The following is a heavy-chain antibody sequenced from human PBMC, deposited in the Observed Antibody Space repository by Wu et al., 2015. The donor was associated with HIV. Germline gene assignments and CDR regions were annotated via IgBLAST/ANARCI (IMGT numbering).Heavy chain of an antibody. Sequence: QVQRGAGLGREVKKPGSSVKVSCKASGGTFSSYAISWVRQAPGQGLEWMGGIIPIFGTANYAQKFQGRVTITADESTSTAYMELSSLRSEDTAVYYCARGDQLLDWYFDLWGRGTLVTVSS. V-gene: IGHV1-69*12. CDR1: GGTFSSYA. J-gene: IGHJ2*01. D-gene: IGHD2-2*01. CDR2: IIPIFGTA. CDR3: ARGDQLLDWYFDL.